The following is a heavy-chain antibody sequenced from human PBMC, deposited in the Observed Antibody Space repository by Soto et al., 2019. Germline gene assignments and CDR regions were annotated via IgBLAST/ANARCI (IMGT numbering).Heavy chain of an antibody. D-gene: IGHD3-3*01. CDR1: GFTFSSYG. V-gene: IGHV3-30*18. CDR2: ISYDGSNK. J-gene: IGHJ4*02. Sequence: GSLRLSCAASGFTFSSYGMHWVRQAPGKGLEWVAVISYDGSNKYYADSVKGRFTISRDNSKNTLYLQMNSLRAEDTAVYYCAKELTIFGPHVFDYWGQGTLVTVSS. CDR3: AKELTIFGPHVFDY.